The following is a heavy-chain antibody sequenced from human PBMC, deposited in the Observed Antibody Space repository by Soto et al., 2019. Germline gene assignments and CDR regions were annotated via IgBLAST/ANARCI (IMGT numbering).Heavy chain of an antibody. CDR1: GYSFTSYW. CDR3: AGRGRTYSSGRVNWFDP. D-gene: IGHD6-19*01. Sequence: EVPLVQSGAEVKKPGASLRISCKGSGYSFTSYWIRWVRQMPGKGLEWMGRIDTSDSYTNYSPSFQGHVTISAGKSISTACLQWSSLKASDTAMYYCAGRGRTYSSGRVNWFDPWGQGTLVTVSS. J-gene: IGHJ5*02. CDR2: IDTSDSYT. V-gene: IGHV5-10-1*03.